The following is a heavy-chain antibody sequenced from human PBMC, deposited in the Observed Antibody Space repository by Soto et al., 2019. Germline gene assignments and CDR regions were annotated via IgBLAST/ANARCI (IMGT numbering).Heavy chain of an antibody. CDR1: GGSFSGYY. CDR3: ARVGGYSGYEDFDP. Sequence: SETLSLTCAVYGGSFSGYYLSWIRQPPGKGLEWIGEINHSGSTNYNPSLKSRVTISVDTSKNQFSLKLSSVTAADTAVYYCARVGGYSGYEDFDPWGQGTLVTVSS. CDR2: INHSGST. D-gene: IGHD5-12*01. V-gene: IGHV4-34*01. J-gene: IGHJ5*02.